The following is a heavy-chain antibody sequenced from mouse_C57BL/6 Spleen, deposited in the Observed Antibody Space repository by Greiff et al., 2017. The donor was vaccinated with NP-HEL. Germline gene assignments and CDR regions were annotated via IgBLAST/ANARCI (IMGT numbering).Heavy chain of an antibody. D-gene: IGHD1-1*01. V-gene: IGHV5-9-1*02. CDR1: GFTFSSYS. J-gene: IGHJ4*01. CDR2: ISSGGDYT. CDR3: TRDYYGSGRAMDY. Sequence: EVQLMESGEGLVKPGGSLKLSCAASGFTFSSYSMSWVRQTPEKRLEWVAYISSGGDYTYYADTVKGRFTISRDNARNTLYLQMSSLKSEDTAMYYCTRDYYGSGRAMDYWGQGTSVTVSS.